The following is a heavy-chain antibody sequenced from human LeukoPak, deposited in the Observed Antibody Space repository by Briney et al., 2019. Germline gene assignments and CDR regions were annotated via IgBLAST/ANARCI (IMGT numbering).Heavy chain of an antibody. CDR1: GGSISSYH. CDR2: RYDSGST. V-gene: IGHV4-59*01. D-gene: IGHD3-22*01. Sequence: SETLSLTRIVSGGSISSYHWSWIRQPPGKGLGWVGYRYDSGSTNYNPSFKSRVTISVDTSKNQFSLKLSSVTAADTAVYYCAKCSYYYDRSGYLLGDAFDIWGQGTMVTVSS. CDR3: AKCSYYYDRSGYLLGDAFDI. J-gene: IGHJ3*02.